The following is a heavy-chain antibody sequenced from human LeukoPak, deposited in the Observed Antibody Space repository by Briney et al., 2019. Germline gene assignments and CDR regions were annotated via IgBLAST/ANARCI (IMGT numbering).Heavy chain of an antibody. CDR2: IYYSGST. CDR3: AWDYYDSSGSINWFDL. V-gene: IGHV4-59*08. CDR1: GGSINTYY. D-gene: IGHD3-22*01. Sequence: SETLSLTCTVSGGSINTYYWSWIRQPPGKGLEWIGYIYYSGSTNYNPSLRSRVTISVDRSKNQFSLEMTSVTAADTAVYYCAWDYYDSSGSINWFDLWGQGTLVTVSS. J-gene: IGHJ5*02.